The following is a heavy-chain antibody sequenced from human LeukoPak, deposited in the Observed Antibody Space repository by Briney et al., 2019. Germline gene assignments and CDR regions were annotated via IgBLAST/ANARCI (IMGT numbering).Heavy chain of an antibody. CDR1: GGSISSHY. V-gene: IGHV4-59*11. CDR2: IYYSGST. J-gene: IGHJ4*02. D-gene: IGHD3-22*01. Sequence: SETLSLTCTVSGGSISSHYWSWIRQPPGKGLEWIGYIYYSGSTNYNPSLKSRVTISVDTSKNQFPLKLSSVTAADTAVYYCARATYYYDSSGYYPLFDYWGQGTLVTVSS. CDR3: ARATYYYDSSGYYPLFDY.